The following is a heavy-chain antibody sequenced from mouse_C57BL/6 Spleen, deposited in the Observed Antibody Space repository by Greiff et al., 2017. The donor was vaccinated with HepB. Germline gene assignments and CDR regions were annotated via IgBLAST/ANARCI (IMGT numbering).Heavy chain of an antibody. CDR1: GFTFSDYG. CDR3: ARMITNYYAMDY. CDR2: ISSGSSTI. D-gene: IGHD2-4*01. V-gene: IGHV5-17*01. Sequence: DVQLQESGGGLVKPGGSLKLSCAASGFTFSDYGMHWVRQAPEKGLEWVAYISSGSSTIYYADTVKGRFTISRDNAKNTLFLQMTSLRSEDTAMYYCARMITNYYAMDYWGQGTSVTVSS. J-gene: IGHJ4*01.